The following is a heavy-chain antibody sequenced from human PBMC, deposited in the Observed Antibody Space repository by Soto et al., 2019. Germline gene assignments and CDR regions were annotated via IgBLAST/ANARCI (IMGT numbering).Heavy chain of an antibody. CDR2: IGTAGDT. J-gene: IGHJ4*02. CDR3: ERGFRAYYDFWSGYLRPIDY. CDR1: GFTFSSYD. V-gene: IGHV3-13*01. Sequence: PGGSLRLSCAASGFTFSSYDMHWVRQATGKGLEWVSAIGTAGDTYYPGSVKGRFTISRENAKNSLYLQMNSLRAGDTAVYYCERGFRAYYDFWSGYLRPIDYWGQGTLVTVSS. D-gene: IGHD3-3*01.